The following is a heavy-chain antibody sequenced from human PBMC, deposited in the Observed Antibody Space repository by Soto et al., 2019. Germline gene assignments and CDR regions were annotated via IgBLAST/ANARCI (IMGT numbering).Heavy chain of an antibody. CDR1: GFTFSAYG. CDR2: MSNDGRNI. Sequence: GGSLRLSCVASGFTFSAYGMHWVRQAPGKGLEWVAVMSNDGRNIYYADSVKGRFTISRDNSKNLLYLQMNSLRAEDTAVYYCAKGSSSVYYYYYGIDVWGQGTTVTVS. V-gene: IGHV3-30*18. D-gene: IGHD6-6*01. CDR3: AKGSSSVYYYYYGIDV. J-gene: IGHJ6*02.